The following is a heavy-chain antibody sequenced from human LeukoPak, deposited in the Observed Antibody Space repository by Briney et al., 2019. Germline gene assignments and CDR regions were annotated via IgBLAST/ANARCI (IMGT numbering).Heavy chain of an antibody. V-gene: IGHV1-2*02. J-gene: IGHJ4*02. Sequence: ASVKVSCKASGYTFTGYYMHWVRQAPGQGLEWMGWINPNSGGTNYAQKFQGRVTMTRDTSISTAYMELSRLRSDDTAVYYCARLRPYGDYLNFDYWGQGTLVTVSS. CDR2: INPNSGGT. CDR3: ARLRPYGDYLNFDY. D-gene: IGHD4-17*01. CDR1: GYTFTGYY.